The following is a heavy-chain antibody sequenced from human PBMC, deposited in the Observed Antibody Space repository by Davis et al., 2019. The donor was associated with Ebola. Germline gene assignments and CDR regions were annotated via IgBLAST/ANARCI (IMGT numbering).Heavy chain of an antibody. CDR2: ISSSSSYM. CDR3: ARGIGED. D-gene: IGHD2-21*01. J-gene: IGHJ4*02. Sequence: GESLKISCAASGFTFSSYTMNWVRQAPGKGLEWVSSISSSSSYMYYADSVKGRFTISRDNAKNTLYLQMNSLRAEDTAVYYCARGIGEDWGQGTLVTVSS. V-gene: IGHV3-21*06. CDR1: GFTFSSYT.